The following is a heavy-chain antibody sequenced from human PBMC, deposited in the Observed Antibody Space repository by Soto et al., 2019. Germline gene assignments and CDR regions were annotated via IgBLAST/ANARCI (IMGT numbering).Heavy chain of an antibody. CDR2: IYYSGST. CDR1: GGSISSYY. V-gene: IGHV4-59*01. Sequence: PSETLSLTCTVSGGSISSYYWSWIRQPPGKGLEWIGYIYYSGSTNYNPSLKSRVTISVDTSKNQFSLKLSSVTAADTAVYYCARDSKEYSSSPYFDYWGQGTLVTVSS. J-gene: IGHJ4*02. D-gene: IGHD6-6*01. CDR3: ARDSKEYSSSPYFDY.